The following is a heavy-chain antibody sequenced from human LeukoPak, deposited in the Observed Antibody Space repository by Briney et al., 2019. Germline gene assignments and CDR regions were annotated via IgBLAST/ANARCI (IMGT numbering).Heavy chain of an antibody. D-gene: IGHD6-19*01. V-gene: IGHV3-11*04. CDR2: ISSSGNTK. Sequence: PGGSLRLSCAASGFTFSDYYMSWIRQAPGKGLEWVSYISSSGNTKYYADSVKGRSTISRDNAKNSLYLQMNSLRAEDTAVYYCARDGGSAWFFRYWGQGTLVTVSS. J-gene: IGHJ4*02. CDR1: GFTFSDYY. CDR3: ARDGGSAWFFRY.